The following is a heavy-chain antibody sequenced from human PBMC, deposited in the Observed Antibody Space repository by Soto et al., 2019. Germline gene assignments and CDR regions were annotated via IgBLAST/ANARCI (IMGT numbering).Heavy chain of an antibody. CDR1: GGTFSSYA. CDR2: IVPIVDTS. J-gene: IGHJ1*01. CDR3: VRVVALTGYPDI. Sequence: SVKVSCKTSGGTFSSYAISWVRQAPGQGLEWMGGIVPIVDTSTYAQKFQGRVTITADESTSTVYMELSSLRSDDTAVYYCVRVVALTGYPDIWGQGTLVPGSS. D-gene: IGHD5-12*01. V-gene: IGHV1-69*13.